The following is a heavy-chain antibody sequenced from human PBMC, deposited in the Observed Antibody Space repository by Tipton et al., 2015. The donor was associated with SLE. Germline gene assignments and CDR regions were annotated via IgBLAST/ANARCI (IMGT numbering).Heavy chain of an antibody. V-gene: IGHV3-7*01. CDR2: IKHDGGEK. Sequence: SLRLSCAASGFSFNTYYMSWVRQGPGMGLQWVANIKHDGGEKYYVDSVKGRFTISRDNAKNSLYLQINSLRAEDTAVYFCARGDLTTINWYFDLWGRGTLVTVSS. D-gene: IGHD5-24*01. CDR3: ARGDLTTINWYFDL. CDR1: GFSFNTYY. J-gene: IGHJ2*01.